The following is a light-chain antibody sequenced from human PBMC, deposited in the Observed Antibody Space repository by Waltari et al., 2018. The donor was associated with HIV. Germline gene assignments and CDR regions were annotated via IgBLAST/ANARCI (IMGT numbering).Light chain of an antibody. V-gene: IGKV3-20*01. CDR2: GAS. Sequence: EIVLTQYPGTLSLSPGERATLSCRASQSVNSNYLAWYQQKPGQAPRLLIYGASSRATGIPNRFSGSESGTDFTLTVSRLEPEDSAVYYCQQYGTSPRTFGRGTKVEI. J-gene: IGKJ1*01. CDR3: QQYGTSPRT. CDR1: QSVNSNY.